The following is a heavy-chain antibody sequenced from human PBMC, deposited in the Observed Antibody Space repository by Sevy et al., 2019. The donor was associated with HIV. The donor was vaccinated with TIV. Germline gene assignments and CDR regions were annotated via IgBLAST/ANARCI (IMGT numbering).Heavy chain of an antibody. V-gene: IGHV3-21*01. Sequence: GGSLRLSCTASGFTFSSYSMNWVRQAPGKGLEGVSSISFSSNYIYYADSVRGRFTISRDNAKNSLYLHMDSLRDEDTAPYYCERDDIVARDYFDFWGQGTLVTVSS. D-gene: IGHD2-15*01. CDR2: ISFSSNYI. CDR3: ERDDIVARDYFDF. CDR1: GFTFSSYS. J-gene: IGHJ4*02.